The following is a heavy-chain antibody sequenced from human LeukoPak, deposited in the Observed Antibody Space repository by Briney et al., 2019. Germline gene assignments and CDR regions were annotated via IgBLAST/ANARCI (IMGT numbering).Heavy chain of an antibody. CDR3: AKDHGPVVPAATIDY. V-gene: IGHV3-23*01. CDR2: ISGSGGST. CDR1: GFTFSGYA. Sequence: GVSLRLSCAASGFTFSGYAMSWVRQAPGKGLEWVSAISGSGGSTYYADSVKGRFTISRDNSKNTLYLQMNSLRAEDTAVYYCAKDHGPVVPAATIDYWGQGTLVTVSS. D-gene: IGHD2-2*01. J-gene: IGHJ4*02.